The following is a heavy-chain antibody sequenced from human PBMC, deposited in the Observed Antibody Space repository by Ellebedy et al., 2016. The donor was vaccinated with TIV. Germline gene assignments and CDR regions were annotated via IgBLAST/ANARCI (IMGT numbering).Heavy chain of an antibody. CDR1: GFTFNKCG. J-gene: IGHJ5*02. CDR2: ISGSGGRT. V-gene: IGHV3-23*01. CDR3: ARGGPKGENSFFDP. D-gene: IGHD5-18*01. Sequence: PGGSLRLSCAASGFTFNKCGMNWVRQAPGKGLEWISYISGSGGRTYSADSVKGRFTISRDNSKNTLYLQMHGLRVEDTAIYYCARGGPKGENSFFDPWGQGTLVTVSS.